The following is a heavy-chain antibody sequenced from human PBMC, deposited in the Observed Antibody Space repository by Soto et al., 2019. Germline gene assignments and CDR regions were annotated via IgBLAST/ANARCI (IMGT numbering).Heavy chain of an antibody. CDR1: GFTVSSNY. D-gene: IGHD3-10*01. V-gene: IGHV3-53*01. CDR2: IYSGGST. CDR3: ARDPLVYYGSGNSFYYGMDV. J-gene: IGHJ6*02. Sequence: GGSLRLSCAASGFTVSSNYMSWVRQAPGKGLEWVSVIYSGGSTYYADSVKGRFPISRDNSKNTLYLQMNSLRAEDTAVYYCARDPLVYYGSGNSFYYGMDVWGQGTTVTVSS.